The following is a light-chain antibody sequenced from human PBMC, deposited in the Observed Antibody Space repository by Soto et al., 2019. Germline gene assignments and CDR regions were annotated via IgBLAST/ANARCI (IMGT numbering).Light chain of an antibody. Sequence: DIQMTQSPSTLSASIGDRVTITCRASQSISSWLAWYQQKPGKAPKVLIYKASSLESGVPSRFSGSGSGTEFTLTIRRLQTDDFANYYCQQYNSYPWTFCQGTKVDIK. V-gene: IGKV1-5*03. J-gene: IGKJ1*01. CDR3: QQYNSYPWT. CDR1: QSISSW. CDR2: KAS.